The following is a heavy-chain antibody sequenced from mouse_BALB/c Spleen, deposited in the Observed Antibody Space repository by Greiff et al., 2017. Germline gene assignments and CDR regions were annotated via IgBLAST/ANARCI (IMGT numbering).Heavy chain of an antibody. CDR1: GFSLTSYG. CDR3: ARLWLRRGYYAMDY. Sequence: VQLQQSGPGLVAPSQSLSITCTVSGFSLTSYGVHWVRQPPGKGLEWLGVIWAGGSTNYNSALMSRLSISKDNSKSQVFLKMNSLQTDDTAMYYCARLWLRRGYYAMDYWGQGTSVTVSS. D-gene: IGHD2-2*01. V-gene: IGHV2-9*02. CDR2: IWAGGST. J-gene: IGHJ4*01.